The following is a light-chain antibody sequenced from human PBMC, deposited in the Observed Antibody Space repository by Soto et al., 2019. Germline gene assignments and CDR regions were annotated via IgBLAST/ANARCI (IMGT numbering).Light chain of an antibody. CDR1: SSDVGSYNR. V-gene: IGLV2-18*02. Sequence: QSVLTQPPSVSGSPGQSVTISCTGTSSDVGSYNRVSWYQQPPGTAPKLMIYEVSNRPSGVPDRFSGSKSGNTASLTISGLQAEDVSYYYCSSYTSTSTYVLGTGPKVTVL. J-gene: IGLJ1*01. CDR3: SSYTSTSTYV. CDR2: EVS.